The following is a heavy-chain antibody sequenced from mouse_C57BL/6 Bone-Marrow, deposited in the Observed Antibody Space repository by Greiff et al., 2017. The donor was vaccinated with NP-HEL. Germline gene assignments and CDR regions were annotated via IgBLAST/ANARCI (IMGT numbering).Heavy chain of an antibody. Sequence: QVQLQQSGPGLVQPSQSLYITCTVSGFSLTSYGVHWVRQSPGKGLEWLGVIWSGGSTDYNAAFISRLSISKDNSKSQVFFKMNSLQADDTAIYYCAGSYDFSWFAYWGQGTLVTVSA. CDR3: AGSYDFSWFAY. J-gene: IGHJ3*01. V-gene: IGHV2-2*01. D-gene: IGHD2-4*01. CDR1: GFSLTSYG. CDR2: IWSGGST.